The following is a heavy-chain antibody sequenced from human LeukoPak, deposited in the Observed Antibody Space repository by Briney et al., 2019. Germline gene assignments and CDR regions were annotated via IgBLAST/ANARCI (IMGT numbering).Heavy chain of an antibody. CDR1: GYTFTGYY. Sequence: ASVKVSCKASGYTFTGYYMHWVRQAPGQGLEWMGWINPNSGGTNYAQKFQGRVTMTRDTSISTAYMELSRLRSDDTAVYYCAREYAQGYNWFDPWGQGTLVTVSS. D-gene: IGHD2-8*01. J-gene: IGHJ5*02. CDR3: AREYAQGYNWFDP. CDR2: INPNSGGT. V-gene: IGHV1-2*02.